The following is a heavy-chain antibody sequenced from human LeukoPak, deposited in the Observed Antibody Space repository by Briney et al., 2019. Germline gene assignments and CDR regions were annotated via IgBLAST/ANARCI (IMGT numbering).Heavy chain of an antibody. D-gene: IGHD6-6*01. CDR3: ARAPYSSSSARRIDY. J-gene: IGHJ4*02. V-gene: IGHV4-30-4*01. CDR2: IYYSGST. Sequence: KSSETLSLTCTVSGDSISSDNYYWNWIRQPPGKGLEWIGYIYYSGSTYYNPSLKSRITISVDTSKNQFSLKLSSVTAADTAVYYCARAPYSSSSARRIDYWGQGTLITVSS. CDR1: GDSISSDNYY.